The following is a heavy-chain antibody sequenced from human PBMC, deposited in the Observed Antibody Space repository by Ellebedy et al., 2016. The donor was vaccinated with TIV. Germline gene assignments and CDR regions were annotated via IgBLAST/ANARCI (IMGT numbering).Heavy chain of an antibody. V-gene: IGHV1-2*06. CDR3: AREEGGLYSGYETIDY. CDR1: GYTFIGHY. D-gene: IGHD5-12*01. J-gene: IGHJ4*02. CDR2: INPNSGGT. Sequence: AASVKVSCKASGYTFIGHYMYRVRHPPGQALAWMGRINPNSGGTIYAQKFQGRVTMTRDTSISTAYMELGRLRSDDTAVYYWAREEGGLYSGYETIDYWGQGTLVTVSS.